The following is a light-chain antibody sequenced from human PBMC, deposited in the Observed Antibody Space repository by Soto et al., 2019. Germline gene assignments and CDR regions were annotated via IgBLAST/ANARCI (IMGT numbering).Light chain of an antibody. V-gene: IGKV1-5*01. CDR1: QSVSNW. CDR2: DAS. CDR3: QQYYNYPWT. Sequence: DIQMTQSPSTLSASVGDRVTITCRASQSVSNWLAWYQQKPGKAPKVLINDASSLESGVPSRFSGSGSGTEFTLTISSLQPDNYATYYCQQYYNYPWTFGHGTKVDIK. J-gene: IGKJ1*01.